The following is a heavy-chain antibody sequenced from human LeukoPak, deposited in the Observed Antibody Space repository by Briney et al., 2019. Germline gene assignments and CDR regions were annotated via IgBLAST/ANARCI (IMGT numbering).Heavy chain of an antibody. Sequence: ASVTVSCKVSGYSLIEVAMHWVRQAPGKGLEWVGRFDPRDGVDGETHYAQKFQGRVTMTEDASTDTAYMELTSLSSEDTALYYCAMTDRYAGRPFDYWGQGTLVTVPS. CDR3: AMTDRYAGRPFDY. CDR1: GYSLIEVA. J-gene: IGHJ4*02. CDR2: FDPRDGVDGET. D-gene: IGHD3-9*01. V-gene: IGHV1-24*01.